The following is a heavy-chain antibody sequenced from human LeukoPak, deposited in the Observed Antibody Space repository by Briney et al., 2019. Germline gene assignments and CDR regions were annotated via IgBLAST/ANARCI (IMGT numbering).Heavy chain of an antibody. Sequence: GASVKVSCKASGYTFTGYYMHWLRQAPGQGLEWMGRINPNSGGTNYAQKFQGRVTMTRDTSISTAYMELSRLRSDDTAVYYCARGHSTMVRGVIIPFDYWGQGTLVTVSS. CDR1: GYTFTGYY. CDR2: INPNSGGT. CDR3: ARGHSTMVRGVIIPFDY. V-gene: IGHV1-2*06. J-gene: IGHJ4*02. D-gene: IGHD3-10*01.